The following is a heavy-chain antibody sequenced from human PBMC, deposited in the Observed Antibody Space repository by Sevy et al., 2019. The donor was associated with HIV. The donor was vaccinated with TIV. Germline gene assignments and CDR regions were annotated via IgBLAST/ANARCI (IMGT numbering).Heavy chain of an antibody. D-gene: IGHD3-10*01. CDR1: GYRFTSRG. J-gene: IGHJ4*02. Sequence: ASVKVSCKASGYRFTSRGIDWVRQAPGQGLEWLGWISAYNGNTKDGQRRQDRVTMTTDTSASTAHMELRSLRSDDTAVYYCARAGALWFGESDYWGQGTLVTVSS. CDR2: ISAYNGNT. V-gene: IGHV1-18*01. CDR3: ARAGALWFGESDY.